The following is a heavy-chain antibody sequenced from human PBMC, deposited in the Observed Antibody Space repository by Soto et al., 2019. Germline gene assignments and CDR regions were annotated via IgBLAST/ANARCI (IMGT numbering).Heavy chain of an antibody. Sequence: GGSLRLSCAASGFTFSSYSMNWVRQAPGKGLEWVSSISYSSSYIYYADSVKGRFTISRDNAKNSLYLQMNSLRAEDTAVYYCARDLGRLMGATPGYWGQGTLVTVSS. V-gene: IGHV3-21*01. CDR1: GFTFSSYS. D-gene: IGHD1-26*01. CDR3: ARDLGRLMGATPGY. CDR2: ISYSSSYI. J-gene: IGHJ4*02.